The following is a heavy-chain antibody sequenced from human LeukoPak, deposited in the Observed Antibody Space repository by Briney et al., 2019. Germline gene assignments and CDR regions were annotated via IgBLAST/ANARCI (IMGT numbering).Heavy chain of an antibody. Sequence: GGSLRLSCAASGFTFSRHAMSWVRQTPVKGLEWVSAISGSGGSTYYADSVKGRFTISRDNSKNTLYLQMNSLRVEDTAVYYCAKDIRPFKPYYFDYWGQGTLVTVSS. CDR1: GFTFSRHA. J-gene: IGHJ4*02. D-gene: IGHD1-20*01. CDR2: ISGSGGST. V-gene: IGHV3-23*01. CDR3: AKDIRPFKPYYFDY.